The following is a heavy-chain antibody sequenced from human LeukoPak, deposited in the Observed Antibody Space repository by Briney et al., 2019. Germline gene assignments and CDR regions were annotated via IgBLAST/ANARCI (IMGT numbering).Heavy chain of an antibody. Sequence: GRSLRLSCAASGFTFSSYAMHWVRQAPGKGLEWVAVISYDGSNKYYADSVKGRFTISRDNSKNTLYLQMNSLRAEDTAVYYCAKDLEDVNKVSEVPAAIGRWTFDYWGQGTLVTVSS. J-gene: IGHJ4*02. CDR2: ISYDGSNK. V-gene: IGHV3-30-3*01. CDR1: GFTFSSYA. D-gene: IGHD2-2*01. CDR3: AKDLEDVNKVSEVPAAIGRWTFDY.